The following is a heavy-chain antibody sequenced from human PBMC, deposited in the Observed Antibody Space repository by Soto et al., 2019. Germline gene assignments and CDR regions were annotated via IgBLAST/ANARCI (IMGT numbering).Heavy chain of an antibody. V-gene: IGHV3-7*03. Sequence: PGGSLRLSCGASGFSLIPYWMSWVRQAPGKGLEWVANINQDGSERNYVDSVRGRFTISRDNAQNSVFLQMNSLRAEDMAVYFCARGSVHFYDNSFDYWGQGTLVTVSS. D-gene: IGHD3-22*01. CDR3: ARGSVHFYDNSFDY. J-gene: IGHJ4*02. CDR2: INQDGSER. CDR1: GFSLIPYW.